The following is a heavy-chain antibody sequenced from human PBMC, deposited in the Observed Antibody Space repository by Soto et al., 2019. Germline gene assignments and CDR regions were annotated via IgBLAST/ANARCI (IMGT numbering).Heavy chain of an antibody. CDR1: GFTFSTYA. CDR2: ISGSGAST. V-gene: IGHV3-23*01. Sequence: GGSLRLSCAASGFTFSTYAMSWVRQAPGKGLEWVSAISGSGASTFYADSVKGRFTNSRDNSINTLYLQMKSLRTEDTAVYYCAHPRGYGVFDAYDFWGQGTMVTVS. D-gene: IGHD4-17*01. CDR3: AHPRGYGVFDAYDF. J-gene: IGHJ3*01.